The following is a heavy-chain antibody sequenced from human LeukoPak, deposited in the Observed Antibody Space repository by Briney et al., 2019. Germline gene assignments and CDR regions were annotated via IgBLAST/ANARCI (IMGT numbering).Heavy chain of an antibody. Sequence: SETLSLTCTVSGGSNSSYYWSWIRQPPGKGLEWIGYICYSGSTNYNPSLKSRVTISVDTSKNQFSLKLSSVTAADTAVYYCARVRGDYYYYMDVWGKGTTVTVSS. CDR2: ICYSGST. CDR1: GGSNSSYY. J-gene: IGHJ6*03. D-gene: IGHD3-10*01. V-gene: IGHV4-59*08. CDR3: ARVRGDYYYYMDV.